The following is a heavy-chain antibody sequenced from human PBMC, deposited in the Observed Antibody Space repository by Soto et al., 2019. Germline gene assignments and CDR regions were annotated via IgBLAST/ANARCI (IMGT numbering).Heavy chain of an antibody. Sequence: PSETQSLTCAVYGGSFSGYDWSWIRQPPGKGLEWIGEINHSGSTNYNPSLKSRVTISVDTSKNQFSLRLSSVTAADTAVYYCARVSGIYYYGMDVWGQGTTVTVSS. CDR3: ARVSGIYYYGMDV. CDR1: GGSFSGYD. J-gene: IGHJ6*02. CDR2: INHSGST. V-gene: IGHV4-34*01. D-gene: IGHD3-10*01.